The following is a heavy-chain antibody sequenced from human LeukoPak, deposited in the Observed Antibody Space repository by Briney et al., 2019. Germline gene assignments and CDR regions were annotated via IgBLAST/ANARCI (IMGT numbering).Heavy chain of an antibody. CDR1: GFTFSSYA. J-gene: IGHJ3*02. CDR2: ISGSGGST. D-gene: IGHD3-22*01. Sequence: QTGGSLRLSCAASGFTFSSYAMSWVRQAPGKGLEWVSAISGSGGSTYYADSVKGRFTISRDNSKNTLYLQMNSLRAEDTAVYYCAKDHGVTMIPRPDAFDIWGQGTMVTVSS. CDR3: AKDHGVTMIPRPDAFDI. V-gene: IGHV3-23*01.